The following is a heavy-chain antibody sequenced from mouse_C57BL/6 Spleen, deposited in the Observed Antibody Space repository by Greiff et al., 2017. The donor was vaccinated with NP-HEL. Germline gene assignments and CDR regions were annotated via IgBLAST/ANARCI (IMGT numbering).Heavy chain of an antibody. CDR2: INPNNGGT. J-gene: IGHJ2*01. V-gene: IGHV1-18*01. CDR1: GYTFTDYN. CDR3: ARCPDGYQYYFDY. D-gene: IGHD2-3*01. Sequence: EVQLQQSGPELVKPGASVKIPCKASGYTFTDYNMGWVKQSHGKSLEWIGDINPNNGGTIYNQKFKGKATLTVDKSSSTAYMELRSLTSEDTAVYYCARCPDGYQYYFDYWGQGTTLTVSS.